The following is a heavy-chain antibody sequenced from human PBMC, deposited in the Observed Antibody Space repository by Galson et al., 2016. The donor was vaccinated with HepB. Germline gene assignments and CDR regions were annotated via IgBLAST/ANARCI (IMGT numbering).Heavy chain of an antibody. CDR2: ISWNSDNK. CDR3: AKDEITTVTRYFDL. D-gene: IGHD1-14*01. V-gene: IGHV3-9*01. CDR1: GFAFEDYA. Sequence: SLRLSCAASGFAFEDYAMHWVRQAPGKGLEWVSGISWNSDNKRYVDSVKGRFTISRDNAQNYLFLQMNSLRPEDTALYFCAKDEITTVTRYFDLWGRGTQVTVAS. J-gene: IGHJ2*01.